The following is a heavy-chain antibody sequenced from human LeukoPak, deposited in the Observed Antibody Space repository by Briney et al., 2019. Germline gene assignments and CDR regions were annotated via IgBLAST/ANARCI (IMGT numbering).Heavy chain of an antibody. Sequence: PSQTLSLTCTVSGASISSGGFLWHWIRQLPGMDLEWIGNIYYTGNAGYNPSLKSRVTISGDTSMNQFSLKLTSVTAADTAVYYCAREKACSTTSCHAFDIWGQGTLVTVSS. J-gene: IGHJ3*02. D-gene: IGHD2-2*01. CDR2: IYYTGNA. V-gene: IGHV4-31*03. CDR1: GASISSGGFL. CDR3: AREKACSTTSCHAFDI.